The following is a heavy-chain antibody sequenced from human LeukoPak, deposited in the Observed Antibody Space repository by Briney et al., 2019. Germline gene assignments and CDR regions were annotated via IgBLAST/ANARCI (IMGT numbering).Heavy chain of an antibody. J-gene: IGHJ4*02. CDR1: GFTFSSYA. Sequence: GGSLRLSCAASGFTFSSYAMSWVRQAPGKGLEWVSAISGSGGSTYYADSVKGRFTISRDNSKNTLCLQMNSLRAEDTAVYYCAKSPRIAAAIYYFDYWGQGTLVTVSS. CDR2: ISGSGGST. CDR3: AKSPRIAAAIYYFDY. D-gene: IGHD6-13*01. V-gene: IGHV3-23*01.